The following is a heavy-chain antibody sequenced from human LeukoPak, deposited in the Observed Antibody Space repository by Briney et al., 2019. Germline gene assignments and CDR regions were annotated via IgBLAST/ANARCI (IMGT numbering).Heavy chain of an antibody. V-gene: IGHV1-69*13. D-gene: IGHD3-10*01. CDR1: GGTFSSYA. Sequence: ASVKVSCKASGGTFSSYAISWVRQAPGQGLEWMGGIIPIFGTANYAQKFQGRVTITADESTSTAYMELSSLRSEDTAVYYCALGVRGVIYPGCFDYWGQGTLVTVSS. CDR3: ALGVRGVIYPGCFDY. CDR2: IIPIFGTA. J-gene: IGHJ4*02.